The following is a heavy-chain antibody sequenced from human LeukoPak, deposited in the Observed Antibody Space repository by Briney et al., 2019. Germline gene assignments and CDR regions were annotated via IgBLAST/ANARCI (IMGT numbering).Heavy chain of an antibody. Sequence: KPGASLNFSCLGPGNRFTIFWIGGGCQMPRKGLECKRIIYPGDSDTRYCPSFQGQVTISADKAISTAYLQWSSLKASDTAMYYCARQGSSSGSDAFDIWGQGTMVTVSS. D-gene: IGHD6-6*01. V-gene: IGHV5-51*01. CDR1: GNRFTIFW. CDR2: IYPGDSDT. J-gene: IGHJ3*02. CDR3: ARQGSSSGSDAFDI.